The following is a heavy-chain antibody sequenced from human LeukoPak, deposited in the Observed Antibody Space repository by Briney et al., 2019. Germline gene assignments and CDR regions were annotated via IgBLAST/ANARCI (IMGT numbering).Heavy chain of an antibody. CDR2: TSPYNGNT. V-gene: IGHV1-18*01. CDR3: AITTGDILTGYYKVVDY. J-gene: IGHJ4*02. D-gene: IGHD3-9*01. CDR1: GYTFTSYG. Sequence: ASVKVSCKASGYTFTSYGISWVRQAPGQELEWMGWTSPYNGNTNYAQKLQGRVTMTTDTSTSTAYMELRSLRSDDTAVYYCAITTGDILTGYYKVVDYWGQGTLVTVSS.